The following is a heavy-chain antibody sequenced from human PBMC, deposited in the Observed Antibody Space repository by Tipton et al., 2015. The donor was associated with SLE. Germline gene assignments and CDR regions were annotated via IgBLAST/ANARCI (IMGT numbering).Heavy chain of an antibody. Sequence: TLSLTCTVSGGSTTNYYWSWIRQPPGKGLEWIAYIYYRGSTDYNPSLKSRVAISLETSKNQLSLRLTSLTAADTAVYYCARGFGAAPYFDYWGQGKLVIVSS. D-gene: IGHD3-3*01. CDR1: GGSTTNYY. J-gene: IGHJ4*02. CDR2: IYYRGST. V-gene: IGHV4-59*12. CDR3: ARGFGAAPYFDY.